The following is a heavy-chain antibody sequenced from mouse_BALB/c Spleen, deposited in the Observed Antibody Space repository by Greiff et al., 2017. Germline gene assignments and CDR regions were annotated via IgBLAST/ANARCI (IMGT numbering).Heavy chain of an antibody. Sequence: EVQLVESGGGLVQPGGSLRLSCATSGFTFTDYYMSWVRQPPGKALEWLGFIRNKANGYTTEYSASVKGRFTISRDNSQSILYLQMNTLRAEDSATYYCARDSYGHDYWGQGTTLTVSS. CDR3: ARDSYGHDY. V-gene: IGHV7-3*02. D-gene: IGHD2-10*02. J-gene: IGHJ2*01. CDR1: GFTFTDYY. CDR2: IRNKANGYTT.